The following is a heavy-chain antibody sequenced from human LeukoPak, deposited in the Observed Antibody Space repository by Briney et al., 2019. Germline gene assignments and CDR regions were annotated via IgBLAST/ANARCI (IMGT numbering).Heavy chain of an antibody. J-gene: IGHJ4*02. CDR3: ARRSLTNIVATTSPFDY. CDR2: IYYSGST. D-gene: IGHD5-12*01. CDR1: GASISGSGYY. V-gene: IGHV4-39*01. Sequence: SETLSLTCAVSGASISGSGYYWGWIRQPPGKGLEWIGNIYYSGSTYYNPSLKSRVTISVDTSKNQFSLKLSSVTAADTAVYYCARRSLTNIVATTSPFDYWGQGTLVTAS.